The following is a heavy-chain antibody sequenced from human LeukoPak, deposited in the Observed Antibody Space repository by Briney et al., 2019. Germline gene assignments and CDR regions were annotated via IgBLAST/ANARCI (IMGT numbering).Heavy chain of an antibody. CDR1: GYSFTSYW. CDR2: IYPGDSDT. Sequence: GESLKISCKGSGYSFTSYWIGWVRQMPGKGLEWMGIIYPGDSDTRYSPSFQGQVTISADKSISTAYLQWSSLKASDTAMYYCASHARDIVVVPASIDDAFDIWGQGTMVTVSS. CDR3: ASHARDIVVVPASIDDAFDI. D-gene: IGHD2-2*01. J-gene: IGHJ3*02. V-gene: IGHV5-51*01.